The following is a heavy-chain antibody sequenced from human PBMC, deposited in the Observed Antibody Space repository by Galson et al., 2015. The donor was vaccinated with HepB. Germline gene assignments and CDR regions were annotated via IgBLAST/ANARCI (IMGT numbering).Heavy chain of an antibody. CDR1: GYTFTGYY. CDR3: ARDSGATSPVDY. CDR2: INPNSGGT. V-gene: IGHV1-2*06. Sequence: SVKVSCKASGYTFTGYYMHWVRQAPGQGLEWMGRINPNSGGTNYAQKFQGRVTMTRDTSISTAYMELSRLRSDDTAVYYCARDSGATSPVDYWGQGTLVTVSS. D-gene: IGHD5-12*01. J-gene: IGHJ4*02.